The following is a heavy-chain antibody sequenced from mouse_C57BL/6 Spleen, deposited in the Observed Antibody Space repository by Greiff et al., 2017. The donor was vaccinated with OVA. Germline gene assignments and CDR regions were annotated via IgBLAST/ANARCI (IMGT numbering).Heavy chain of an antibody. V-gene: IGHV1-85*01. J-gene: IGHJ3*01. CDR2: IYPSDGST. Sequence: QVNVKQSGPELVKPGASVKLSCKASGYTFTSYGINWVKQRPGQGLEWIGRIYPSDGSTKYNEKFKGKATLTVDTTSGTAYMELHSLTSEDSAVYFCARRSRGFAYWGQGTLVTVSA. CDR3: ARRSRGFAY. CDR1: GYTFTSYG.